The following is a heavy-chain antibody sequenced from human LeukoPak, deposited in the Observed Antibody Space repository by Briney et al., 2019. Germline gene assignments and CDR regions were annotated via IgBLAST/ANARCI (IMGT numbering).Heavy chain of an antibody. CDR2: INHSGST. CDR3: ARGISDYGGNSGAFGV. D-gene: IGHD4-23*01. V-gene: IGHV4-34*01. Sequence: SETLSLTCAVYGGSFSGYYWSWIRQPPGKGLEWIGEINHSGSTNYNPSLKSRVTISVDTSKNQFSLKLSSVTAADTAVYYCARGISDYGGNSGAFGVWGQGTMVTVSS. CDR1: GGSFSGYY. J-gene: IGHJ3*01.